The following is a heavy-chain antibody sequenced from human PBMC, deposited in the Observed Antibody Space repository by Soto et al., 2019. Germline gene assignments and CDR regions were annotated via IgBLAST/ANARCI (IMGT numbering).Heavy chain of an antibody. CDR2: IYHSGST. Sequence: QVQLQESGPGLVKPSGTLSLTCAVSSGSISSSNWWSWVRQPPGKGLAWIGEIYHSGSTNYNPSLKRRVTISVDKSKNQFSLKLSSVTAADTAVYYCARSIAVAGKASAIDYWGQGTLVTVSS. J-gene: IGHJ4*02. CDR1: SGSISSSNW. CDR3: ARSIAVAGKASAIDY. D-gene: IGHD6-19*01. V-gene: IGHV4-4*02.